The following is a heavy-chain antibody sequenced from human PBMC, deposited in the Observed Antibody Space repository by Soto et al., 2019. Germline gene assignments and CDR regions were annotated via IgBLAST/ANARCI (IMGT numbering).Heavy chain of an antibody. CDR2: IYPGDSDT. CDR3: ARHPSSGSHGTIDY. CDR1: GYSFTNYW. J-gene: IGHJ4*02. D-gene: IGHD3-10*01. V-gene: IGHV5-51*01. Sequence: GESLKISCKGSGYSFTNYWIGWVRQMPGKGLEWMGIIYPGDSDTRYSPSFQGQVTFSVDKSISTAYLQWSSLKASDTARYYCARHPSSGSHGTIDYWGQGTLVTVSS.